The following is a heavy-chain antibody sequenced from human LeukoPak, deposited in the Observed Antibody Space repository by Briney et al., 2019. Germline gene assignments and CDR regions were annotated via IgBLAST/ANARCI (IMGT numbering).Heavy chain of an antibody. CDR3: APEARYSGYDSGY. CDR1: VGTFSNGL. J-gene: IGHJ4*02. CDR2: IIPTFGTA. D-gene: IGHD5-12*01. V-gene: IGHV1-69*13. Sequence: SVRVSRKHSVGTFSNGLFSGLGKPLGKGLDWLGGIIPTFGTANYAQKFQGRVTITADESTSTAYMELSSLRSEDTAVYYCAPEARYSGYDSGYWGQGTLVTVSS.